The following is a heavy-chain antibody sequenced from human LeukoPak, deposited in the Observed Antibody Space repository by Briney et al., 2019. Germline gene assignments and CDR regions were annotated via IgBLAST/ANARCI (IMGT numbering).Heavy chain of an antibody. J-gene: IGHJ4*02. V-gene: IGHV3-15*01. D-gene: IGHD3-3*01. Sequence: PGGSLRLSCAASGFTFSNAWMSWVRQAPGKGLEWVGRIKSKTDGGTTDYAAPVKGRFTISRDDSKNTLYLQMNSLKTEDTAVYYCTRHVLRFLEWSPWGYWGQGTLVTVSS. CDR2: IKSKTDGGTT. CDR3: TRHVLRFLEWSPWGY. CDR1: GFTFSNAW.